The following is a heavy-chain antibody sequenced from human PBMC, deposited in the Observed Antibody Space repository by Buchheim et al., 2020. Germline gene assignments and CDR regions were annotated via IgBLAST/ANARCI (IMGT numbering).Heavy chain of an antibody. Sequence: EVQLLESGGGLAQPGGSLRLSCAASGFTFSSYAMSWVRQAPGKGLEWVSIISGSGGTTYYADSVKGRFTISRDNSKNSLYLKMNSLRAEDTAVYYCAKDPNWNRHYFDYWGQGTL. CDR1: GFTFSSYA. V-gene: IGHV3-23*01. D-gene: IGHD1-1*01. CDR3: AKDPNWNRHYFDY. CDR2: ISGSGGTT. J-gene: IGHJ4*02.